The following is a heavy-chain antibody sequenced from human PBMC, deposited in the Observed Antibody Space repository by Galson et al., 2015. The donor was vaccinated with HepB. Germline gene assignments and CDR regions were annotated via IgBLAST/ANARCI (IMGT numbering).Heavy chain of an antibody. V-gene: IGHV4-4*02. J-gene: IGHJ4*02. CDR1: GGSISSVNW. Sequence: LSLTCAVSGGSISSVNWWSWVRQPPGKGLEWIGEISHSGTTKYNPSLKSRVTISIDKSKNQFSLKLTSVTAADTAVYYCARAVYNDPLTGYYGEPLWVDDWGQGTLVTVSS. D-gene: IGHD3-9*01. CDR2: ISHSGTT. CDR3: ARAVYNDPLTGYYGEPLWVDD.